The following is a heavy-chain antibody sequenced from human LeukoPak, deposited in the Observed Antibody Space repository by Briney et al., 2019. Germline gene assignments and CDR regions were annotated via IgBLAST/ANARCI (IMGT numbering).Heavy chain of an antibody. CDR1: GYTFTIYA. CDR3: ARDSSDSEWLLSHLDY. Sequence: ASVKVSCKASGYTFTIYAMHWVRQAPGQRLEWMGWINAGNGNTKYSQKFQGRVTITRDTSASTAYMELSSLRSEDTAVYYCARDSSDSEWLLSHLDYWGQGTLVTVSS. J-gene: IGHJ4*02. D-gene: IGHD3-3*01. CDR2: INAGNGNT. V-gene: IGHV1-3*01.